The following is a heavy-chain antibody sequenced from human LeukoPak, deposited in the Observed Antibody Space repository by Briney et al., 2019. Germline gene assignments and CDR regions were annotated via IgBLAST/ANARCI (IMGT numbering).Heavy chain of an antibody. CDR1: GGSISSYY. CDR3: ARVGYSSGWRYYYMDV. V-gene: IGHV4-59*08. Sequence: SETLSLTCTVSGGSISSYYWSWIRQPPGKGLEWIGYIYYSGSTNYNPSLKSRVTISVDTSKNQVSLKLSSVTAADTAVYYCARVGYSSGWRYYYMDVWGKGTTVTISS. CDR2: IYYSGST. D-gene: IGHD6-19*01. J-gene: IGHJ6*03.